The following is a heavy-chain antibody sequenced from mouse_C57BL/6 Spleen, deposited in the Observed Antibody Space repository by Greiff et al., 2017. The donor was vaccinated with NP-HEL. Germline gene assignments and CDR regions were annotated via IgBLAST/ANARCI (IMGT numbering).Heavy chain of an antibody. Sequence: VQLVESGAELVKPGASVKMSCKASGYTFTTYPIEWMKQNHGKSLEWIGNFHPYNDDTKYNEKFKGKATLTVEKSSSTVYLELSRLTSDDSAVYYCARPNSNYGYFEVWGTGTTVTVSS. J-gene: IGHJ1*03. CDR2: FHPYNDDT. CDR1: GYTFTTYP. D-gene: IGHD2-5*01. CDR3: ARPNSNYGYFEV. V-gene: IGHV1-47*01.